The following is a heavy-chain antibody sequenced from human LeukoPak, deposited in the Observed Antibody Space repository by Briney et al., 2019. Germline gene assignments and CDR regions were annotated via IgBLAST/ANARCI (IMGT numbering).Heavy chain of an antibody. J-gene: IGHJ4*02. CDR3: ARPHVNFRVLY. D-gene: IGHD1-1*01. Sequence: ASVKVSCKVSGYTLTELSMHWVRQAPGQGLEWMGWINPNSGGTNYAQKFQGRVTMTRDTSISTAYMELSRLRSDDTAVYYCARPHVNFRVLYWGQGTLVTVSS. V-gene: IGHV1-2*02. CDR2: INPNSGGT. CDR1: GYTLTELS.